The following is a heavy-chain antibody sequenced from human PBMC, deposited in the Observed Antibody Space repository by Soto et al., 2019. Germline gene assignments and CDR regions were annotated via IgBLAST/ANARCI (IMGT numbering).Heavy chain of an antibody. Sequence: PSETLSVTCAVSGGSISGGGNSWNWIRQPPGKGLEWIGYVHHTGSTYYTPSLKSRVTISLDRSKNQFSLKLTSVTAADTAVYYCARTDVYTSQGDYFASWAQGALVTVS. J-gene: IGHJ4*02. D-gene: IGHD1-20*01. V-gene: IGHV4-30-2*01. CDR2: VHHTGST. CDR3: ARTDVYTSQGDYFAS. CDR1: GGSISGGGNS.